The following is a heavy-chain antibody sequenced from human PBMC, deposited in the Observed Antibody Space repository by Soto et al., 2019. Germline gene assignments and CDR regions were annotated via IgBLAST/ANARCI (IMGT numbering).Heavy chain of an antibody. V-gene: IGHV4-4*07. CDR3: ARGQRFSDWFDP. CDR2: IYSSGNT. D-gene: IGHD3-3*01. J-gene: IGHJ5*02. Sequence: ETLSLTCSVSGGTISGYYWTWIRQPAGKGLEWIGRIYSSGNTKYNPSLQSRVTMSLDTSYNQFSLRLTSVTAADSAVYYCARGQRFSDWFDPWGQGTLVTVSS. CDR1: GGTISGYY.